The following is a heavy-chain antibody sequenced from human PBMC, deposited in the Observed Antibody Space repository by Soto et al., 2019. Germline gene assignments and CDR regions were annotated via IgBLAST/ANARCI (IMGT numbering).Heavy chain of an antibody. CDR2: ISHSGST. CDR3: ARGFLGPARWFREPYYYYYGMDV. CDR1: GGSISSSNW. J-gene: IGHJ6*02. Sequence: SETLYPTCAVSGGSISSSNWWSWVRQPPGKGLEWIGEISHSGSTIYNPPLKIRVTISVDKSKNQFSLKLSSVTAADTAVYYCARGFLGPARWFREPYYYYYGMDVWGQGTTVTVSS. V-gene: IGHV4-4*02. D-gene: IGHD3-10*01.